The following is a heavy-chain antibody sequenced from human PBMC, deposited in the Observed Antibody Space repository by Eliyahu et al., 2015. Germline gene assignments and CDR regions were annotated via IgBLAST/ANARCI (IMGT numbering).Heavy chain of an antibody. CDR2: IYTSGST. D-gene: IGHD3-9*01. V-gene: IGHV4-4*07. CDR1: XVSXSSYX. CDR3: ARERGHLTGYDY. J-gene: IGHJ4*02. Sequence: QVQLQESVPGLVKPSETLXLTCTVXXVSXSSYXWSWXRXPAGKGLEWIGRIYTSGSTNYNPSLKSRVTMSVDTSKNQFSLKLSSVTAADTAVYYCARERGHLTGYDYWGQGTLVTVSS.